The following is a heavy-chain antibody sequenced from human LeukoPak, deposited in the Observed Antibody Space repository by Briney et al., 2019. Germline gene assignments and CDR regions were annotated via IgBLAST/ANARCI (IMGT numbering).Heavy chain of an antibody. CDR3: ARTYDSSGFDAFDI. V-gene: IGHV1-18*01. CDR1: GYTFTSYG. D-gene: IGHD3-22*01. CDR2: ISAYNGNT. Sequence: ASVKVSCKASGYTFTSYGISWVRQAPGQGLEWMGWISAYNGNTNYAQKLQGRVTMATDTSTSTAYMELRSLRSDDTAVYYCARTYDSSGFDAFDIWGQGTMVTVSS. J-gene: IGHJ3*02.